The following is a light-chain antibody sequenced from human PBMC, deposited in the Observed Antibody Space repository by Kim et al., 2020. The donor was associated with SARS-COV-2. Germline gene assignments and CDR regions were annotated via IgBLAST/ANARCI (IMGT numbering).Light chain of an antibody. V-gene: IGKV1-39*01. CDR3: QQSYSSPPT. J-gene: IGKJ2*01. CDR2: GAS. Sequence: SASVGDRVTISCRASQSINTYLVWYQQKPGKAPNLLIYGASSLQSGVPPRFSGSGSGTDFTLTISSLQPEDFATYYCQQSYSSPPTFGQGTKLEI. CDR1: QSINTY.